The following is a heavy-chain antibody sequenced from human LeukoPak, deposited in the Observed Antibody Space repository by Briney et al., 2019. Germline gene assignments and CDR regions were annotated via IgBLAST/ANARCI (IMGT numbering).Heavy chain of an antibody. CDR1: GGTFNNYA. D-gene: IGHD3-10*01. CDR2: IIPILGVP. J-gene: IGHJ4*02. CDR3: ARGRYYGSGTYYLDAAY. V-gene: IGHV1-69*04. Sequence: SVKVSCKASGGTFNNYAINWVRQAPGQGPEWMGRIIPILGVPDYAQRFQGRVTITADISTTTAYMELSSLRSEDTAVYYCARGRYYGSGTYYLDAAYWGQGTLVTVSS.